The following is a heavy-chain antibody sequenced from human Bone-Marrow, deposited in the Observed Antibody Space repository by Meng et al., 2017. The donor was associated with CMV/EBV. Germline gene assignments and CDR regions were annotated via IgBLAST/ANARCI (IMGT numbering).Heavy chain of an antibody. D-gene: IGHD3-3*01. CDR3: ARDSLSVRFLEWWSDAFDI. CDR2: IIPILGIA. J-gene: IGHJ3*02. CDR1: GYTFTSYG. Sequence: SVKVSCKASGYTFTSYGISWVRQAPGQGLEWMGGIIPILGIANYAQKFQGRVTITADKSTSTAYMELSSLRSEDTAVYYCARDSLSVRFLEWWSDAFDIWGQGKMV. V-gene: IGHV1-69*10.